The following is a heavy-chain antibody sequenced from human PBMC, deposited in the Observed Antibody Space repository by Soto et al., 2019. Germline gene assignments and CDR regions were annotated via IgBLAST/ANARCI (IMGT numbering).Heavy chain of an antibody. Sequence: GESLKISCAASGFTFSDYYMSWIRQAPGKGLEWVSYIGSSDNIIYYADSVKGRFTISRDNAKNSLYLQMNSLRAEDTAVYYCARDLGYYESSGYFDYWGQGTLVTVSS. J-gene: IGHJ4*02. D-gene: IGHD3-22*01. CDR3: ARDLGYYESSGYFDY. CDR2: IGSSDNII. CDR1: GFTFSDYY. V-gene: IGHV3-11*01.